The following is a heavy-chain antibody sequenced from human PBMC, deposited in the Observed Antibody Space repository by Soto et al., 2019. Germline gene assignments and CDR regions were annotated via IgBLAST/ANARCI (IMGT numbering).Heavy chain of an antibody. D-gene: IGHD4-17*01. Sequence: SVTLSLTCAVSGGSISSGGYSWSWIRQPPGKGLEWIGYIYHSGSTYYNPSLKSRVTISVDRSKNQFSLTLSSVTAADTAVYYCAREESVTNYFDYWGQGTLGTGSS. CDR1: GGSISSGGYS. CDR2: IYHSGST. J-gene: IGHJ4*02. V-gene: IGHV4-30-2*01. CDR3: AREESVTNYFDY.